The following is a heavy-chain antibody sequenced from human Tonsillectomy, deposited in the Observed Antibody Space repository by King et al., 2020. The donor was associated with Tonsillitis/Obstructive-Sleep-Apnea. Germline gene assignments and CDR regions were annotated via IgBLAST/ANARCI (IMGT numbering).Heavy chain of an antibody. D-gene: IGHD3-10*01. CDR1: GYSFTSYW. J-gene: IGHJ2*01. CDR2: IDPSDSYT. Sequence: QLVQSGAEVKKPGESLRSSCKGSGYSFTSYWISWVRQMPGKGLEWMGRIDPSDSYTNYSPSFQNHVTISDDKSISTAYLQWSSLKASDTAMYYCARHHGGGDWYFDLWGRGTLVTVSS. CDR3: ARHHGGGDWYFDL. V-gene: IGHV5-10-1*03.